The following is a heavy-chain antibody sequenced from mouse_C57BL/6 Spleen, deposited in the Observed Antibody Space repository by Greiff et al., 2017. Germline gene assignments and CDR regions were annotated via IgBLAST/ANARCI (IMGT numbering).Heavy chain of an antibody. CDR1: GYTFTSYW. D-gene: IGHD2-2*01. J-gene: IGHJ2*01. Sequence: QVQLQQPGAELVRPGSSVKLSCKASGYTFTSYWMHWVKQRPIQGLEWIGNIDPSYSETHYNQKFKDKATVTVDRSSSTAYMQLSSLTSEDSAVYYCATIYYGYDQGVDYWGQGTTLTVSS. V-gene: IGHV1-52*01. CDR3: ATIYYGYDQGVDY. CDR2: IDPSYSET.